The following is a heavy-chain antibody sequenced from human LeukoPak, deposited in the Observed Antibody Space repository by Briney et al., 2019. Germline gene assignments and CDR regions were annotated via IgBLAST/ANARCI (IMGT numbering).Heavy chain of an antibody. CDR2: IIPIFGTA. J-gene: IGHJ6*03. CDR1: GGTFSSYA. V-gene: IGHV1-69*01. CDR3: ARGWVDPSPGSYYYYYMDV. D-gene: IGHD3-16*01. Sequence: ASVKVSCKASGGTFSSYAISWVRQAPGQGLEWTGGIIPIFGTANYAQKFQGRVTITADESTSTAYMELSSLRSEDTAVYYCARGWVDPSPGSYYYYYMDVWGKGTTVTVS.